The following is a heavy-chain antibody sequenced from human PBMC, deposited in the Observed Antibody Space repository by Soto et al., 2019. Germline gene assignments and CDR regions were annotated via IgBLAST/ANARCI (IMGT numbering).Heavy chain of an antibody. D-gene: IGHD3-3*01. CDR2: INPNSGGT. CDR3: ARDQSRFLEWPPPGGMDV. CDR1: GYIFTGYY. J-gene: IGHJ6*02. Sequence: ASVKVSCRASGYIFTGYYIHCVRQAPGQGLEWMGWINPNSGGTSYAQKFQGWVTMTRDTSISTAYMELSRLRSDDTAVYYCARDQSRFLEWPPPGGMDVWGQGTTVTVSS. V-gene: IGHV1-2*04.